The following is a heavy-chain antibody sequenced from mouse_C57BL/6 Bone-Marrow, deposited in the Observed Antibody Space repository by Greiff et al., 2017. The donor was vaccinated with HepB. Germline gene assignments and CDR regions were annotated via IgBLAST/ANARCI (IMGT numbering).Heavy chain of an antibody. CDR3: TTYYYGSSSCWYVYV. CDR1: GFNIKDYY. J-gene: IGHJ1*03. V-gene: IGHV14-1*01. Sequence: EVQLQESGAELVRPGASVKLSCTASGFNIKDYYMHWVKQRPEQGLEWIGRIDPEDGDTEYAPKFQGKATMTADKSSNTAYLQLSSLTSEDTAVYYCTTYYYGSSSCWYVYVWGTGTTVTVSS. CDR2: IDPEDGDT. D-gene: IGHD1-1*01.